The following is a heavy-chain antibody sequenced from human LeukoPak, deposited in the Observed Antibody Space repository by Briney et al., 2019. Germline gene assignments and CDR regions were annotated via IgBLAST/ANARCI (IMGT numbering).Heavy chain of an antibody. CDR1: EYSFPTYW. D-gene: IGHD5-18*01. CDR3: ARHVGDTAMVTPFFDY. V-gene: IGHV5-51*01. Sequence: GESLKISCKGSEYSFPTYWIAWVRQMPGKGLEWMGIIYPGDSDTRYSPSFQGQVTISADKSISTAYLQWSSLKASDTAMYYCARHVGDTAMVTPFFDYWGQGTLVTVSS. CDR2: IYPGDSDT. J-gene: IGHJ4*02.